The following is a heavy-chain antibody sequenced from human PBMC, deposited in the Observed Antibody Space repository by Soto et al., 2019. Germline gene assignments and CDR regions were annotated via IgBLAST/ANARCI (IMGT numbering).Heavy chain of an antibody. CDR2: IYSGDRT. CDR1: GYSVSVNY. V-gene: IGHV3-53*01. CDR3: AGDGGCYRIYF. Sequence: EVRLVESGGGLIQPGGSLRLSCAASGYSVSVNYMSWVRQAPGERLECVSVIYSGDRTAYADSVKGRFTISRDISTNTLFLQMNSLSPEDTAVYYCAGDGGCYRIYFWGQGTQFTVSS. J-gene: IGHJ4*02. D-gene: IGHD1-26*01.